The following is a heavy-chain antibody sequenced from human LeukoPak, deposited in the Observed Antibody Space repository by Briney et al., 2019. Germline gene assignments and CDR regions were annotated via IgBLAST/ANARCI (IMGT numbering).Heavy chain of an antibody. V-gene: IGHV1-24*01. CDR3: ASGGSSWYGVRY. CDR1: GYTLTELS. J-gene: IGHJ4*02. CDR2: FDPEDGET. Sequence: ASVKVSCKVSGYTLTELSMHWVRQAPGKGLEWMGGFDPEDGETIYAQKFQGRVTMTEDTSTDTAYMELSSLRAEDTAVYYCASGGSSWYGVRYWGQGTLVTVSS. D-gene: IGHD6-13*01.